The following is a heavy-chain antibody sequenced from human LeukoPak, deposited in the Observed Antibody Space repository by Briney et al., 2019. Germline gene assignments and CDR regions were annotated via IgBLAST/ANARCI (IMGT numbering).Heavy chain of an antibody. D-gene: IGHD6-19*01. CDR1: GGSLSGYF. V-gene: IGHV4-34*01. CDR3: ARLLIAVAGDVDY. Sequence: SETLSLTCAVYGGSLSGYFWSWIRQPPGQGLEWIGEINHGGSTNYNPSLKSRVTISVDTSKNQFSLKLSSVTAADTAVYYCARLLIAVAGDVDYWGQGTLVTVSS. J-gene: IGHJ4*02. CDR2: INHGGST.